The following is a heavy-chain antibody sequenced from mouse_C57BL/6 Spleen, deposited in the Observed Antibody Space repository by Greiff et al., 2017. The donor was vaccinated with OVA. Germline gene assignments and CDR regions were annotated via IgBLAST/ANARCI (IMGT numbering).Heavy chain of an antibody. CDR2: ISSGGDYL. J-gene: IGHJ3*01. Sequence: EVMLVESGEGLVKPGGSLKLSCAASGFTFSSYAMSWVRQTPETGLEWVAYISSGGDYLYSADTVKGRFTISRDNARNTLSLQMSSLKSEDTAMYYCTRGRFAYWGQGTLVTVSA. V-gene: IGHV5-9-1*02. CDR3: TRGRFAY. CDR1: GFTFSSYA.